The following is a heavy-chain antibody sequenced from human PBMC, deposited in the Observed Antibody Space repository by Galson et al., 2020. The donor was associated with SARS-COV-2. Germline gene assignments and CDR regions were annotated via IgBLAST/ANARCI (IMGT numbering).Heavy chain of an antibody. Sequence: SETLSLTCTVSGGSISSGGYYWSWIRQHPGKGLEWIGYIYYSGSTYYNPSLKSRVTISVDTSKNQFSLKLSSVTAADTAVYYCARDLYYYGSGNLFYYYGMDVWGQGTTVTVSS. CDR3: ARDLYYYGSGNLFYYYGMDV. D-gene: IGHD3-10*01. CDR1: GGSISSGGYY. V-gene: IGHV4-31*03. J-gene: IGHJ6*02. CDR2: IYYSGST.